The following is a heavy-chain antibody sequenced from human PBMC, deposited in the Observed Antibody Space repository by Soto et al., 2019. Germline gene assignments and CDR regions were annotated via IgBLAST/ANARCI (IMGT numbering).Heavy chain of an antibody. V-gene: IGHV1-69*05. Sequence: ALVKVSCKASGGTFSSYAISWVRQAPGQGLEWMGGISPIFGTANYAQKFQGRVTITTDTSTSTAYMELSSLRSDDTAVYYCARDGYCSGGSCYPAPWAHNWFDPWGQGTLVTVSS. CDR3: ARDGYCSGGSCYPAPWAHNWFDP. D-gene: IGHD2-15*01. J-gene: IGHJ5*02. CDR2: ISPIFGTA. CDR1: GGTFSSYA.